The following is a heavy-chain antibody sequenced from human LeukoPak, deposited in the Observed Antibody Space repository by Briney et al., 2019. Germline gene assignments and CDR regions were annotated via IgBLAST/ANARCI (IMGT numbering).Heavy chain of an antibody. Sequence: PSETLSLTCAVYGGSFSGYYWSWIRQPPGKGLEWIGSIYYSGSTYYNPSLKSRVTISVDTSKNQFSLKLSSVTAADTAVYYCARAKWGSNWFDPWGQGTLVTVSS. CDR2: IYYSGST. CDR1: GGSFSGYY. CDR3: ARAKWGSNWFDP. V-gene: IGHV4-34*01. D-gene: IGHD3-16*01. J-gene: IGHJ5*02.